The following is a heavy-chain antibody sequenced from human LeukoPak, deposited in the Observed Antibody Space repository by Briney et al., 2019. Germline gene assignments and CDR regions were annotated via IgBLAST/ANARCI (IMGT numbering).Heavy chain of an antibody. J-gene: IGHJ5*02. V-gene: IGHV4-59*01. Sequence: SSETLSLTCTVSGGSISSYYWSLIRQPPGKGLEWIGYIYYSGSTNYNPSLKSRVTISVDTSKNQFSLKLSSVTAADTAVYYCARAIEQQLVLNWFDPWGQGTLVTVSS. CDR1: GGSISSYY. CDR2: IYYSGST. CDR3: ARAIEQQLVLNWFDP. D-gene: IGHD6-13*01.